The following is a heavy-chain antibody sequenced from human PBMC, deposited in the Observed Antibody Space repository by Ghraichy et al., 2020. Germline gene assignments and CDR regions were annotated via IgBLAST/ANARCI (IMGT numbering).Heavy chain of an antibody. V-gene: IGHV1-18*01. CDR1: GYTFTSYG. D-gene: IGHD6-13*01. CDR3: ARGVQSSSWYPIGYFDY. J-gene: IGHJ4*02. Sequence: ASVKVSCKASGYTFTSYGISWVRQAPGQGLEWMGWISAYNGNTNYAQKLQGRVTMTTDTSTSTAYMELRSLRSDDTAVYYCARGVQSSSWYPIGYFDYWGQGTLVTVSS. CDR2: ISAYNGNT.